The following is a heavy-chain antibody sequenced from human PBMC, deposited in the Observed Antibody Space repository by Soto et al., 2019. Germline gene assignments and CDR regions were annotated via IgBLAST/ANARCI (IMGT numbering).Heavy chain of an antibody. Sequence: SETLSLTCTVSGGSISSSSYYWGWIRQPPGKGLEWIGSIYYGGSTYYNPSLKSRVTISVDTSKNQFSLKLSSVTAADTAVYYCASDRETRYYDYIWGSYRPDWFDPWGQGTLVTVSS. CDR1: GGSISSSSYY. CDR2: IYYGGST. D-gene: IGHD3-16*02. V-gene: IGHV4-39*01. CDR3: ASDRETRYYDYIWGSYRPDWFDP. J-gene: IGHJ5*02.